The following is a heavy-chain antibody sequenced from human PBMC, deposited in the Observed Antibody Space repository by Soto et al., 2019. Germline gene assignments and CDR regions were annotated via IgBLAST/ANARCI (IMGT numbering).Heavy chain of an antibody. Sequence: QVQLQESGPGLVRPSQTLSLICTVSGGSINSGDSYWNWIRQHPEKGLEWIGYINYRGSTFYNPSLKSRIIISVDTSKNQFSLKLSSVTAADTAVYYCARDAPGVAPYWGLGTLVTVSS. CDR1: GGSINSGDSY. D-gene: IGHD2-15*01. V-gene: IGHV4-31*03. CDR3: ARDAPGVAPY. CDR2: INYRGST. J-gene: IGHJ4*02.